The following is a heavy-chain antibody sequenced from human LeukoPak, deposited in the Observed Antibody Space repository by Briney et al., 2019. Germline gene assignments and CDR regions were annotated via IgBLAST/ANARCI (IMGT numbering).Heavy chain of an antibody. Sequence: ASVKVSCKASGYTFFSYDINWVRQATGQGLEWMGWMDSNSGNTGYAQKFQGRVTMTRNTSISTAYMELSSLRSEDTAVYYCARGGSYGWYSGGGYYFDYWGQGTLVTVSS. V-gene: IGHV1-8*01. J-gene: IGHJ4*02. CDR3: ARGGSYGWYSGGGYYFDY. CDR2: MDSNSGNT. D-gene: IGHD6-19*01. CDR1: GYTFFSYD.